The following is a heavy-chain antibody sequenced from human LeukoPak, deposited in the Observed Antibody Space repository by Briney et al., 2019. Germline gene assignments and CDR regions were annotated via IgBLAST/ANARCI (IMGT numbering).Heavy chain of an antibody. CDR1: GGSTSSYF. D-gene: IGHD3-16*01. Sequence: SETLSLTCTVSGGSTSSYFWSWIRHPPGKGLEWIGYVYYSGSTNYHPSLKSRVTISVDTSKKQFSLKLSSATAADTAVYYCARVLDLSKRGLDAFDIWGQGTMVSVSS. CDR2: VYYSGST. CDR3: ARVLDLSKRGLDAFDI. J-gene: IGHJ3*02. V-gene: IGHV4-59*01.